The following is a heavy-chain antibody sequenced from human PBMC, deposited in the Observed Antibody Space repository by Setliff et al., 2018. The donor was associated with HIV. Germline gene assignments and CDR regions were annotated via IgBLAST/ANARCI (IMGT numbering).Heavy chain of an antibody. V-gene: IGHV1-2*06. D-gene: IGHD7-27*01. CDR1: GYTFTAYY. CDR3: ARSRLGSWFDP. Sequence: ASVMVSCKASGYTFTAYYMHWVRQAPGQGLEWMGRINPNSGGTNYAQKFQGRVTMTRDTSISTAYMELSRLRSDDTAVYYCARSRLGSWFDPWGQGTQVTVST. CDR2: INPNSGGT. J-gene: IGHJ5*02.